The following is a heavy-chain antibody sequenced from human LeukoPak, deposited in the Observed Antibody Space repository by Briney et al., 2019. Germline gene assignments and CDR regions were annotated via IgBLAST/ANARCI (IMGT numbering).Heavy chain of an antibody. J-gene: IGHJ4*02. Sequence: GGSLRLSCAASGFTFNSYAMSWVRQAPGKGLEWVSAITDTGGDTYHADSVKGRFTISSDNSKNTLYLQMNSLRAEDTATYYCAKGSSSSRPYYFDHWAPGTLVTVSS. V-gene: IGHV3-23*01. CDR2: ITDTGGDT. CDR3: AKGSSSSRPYYFDH. D-gene: IGHD6-6*01. CDR1: GFTFNSYA.